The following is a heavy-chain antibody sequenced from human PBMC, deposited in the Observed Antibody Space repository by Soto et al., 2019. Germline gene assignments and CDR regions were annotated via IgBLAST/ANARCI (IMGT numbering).Heavy chain of an antibody. Sequence: GGSLRLSCAASGFTFSSYSMNWVRQAPGKGLEWVSSISSSSSYIYYADSVKGRFTISRDNAKNSLYLQMNSLRAEDTAVYYFAHSGYGPYYYYGMDVWGQGTTVTVSS. CDR1: GFTFSSYS. CDR2: ISSSSSYI. V-gene: IGHV3-21*01. D-gene: IGHD5-12*01. J-gene: IGHJ6*02. CDR3: AHSGYGPYYYYGMDV.